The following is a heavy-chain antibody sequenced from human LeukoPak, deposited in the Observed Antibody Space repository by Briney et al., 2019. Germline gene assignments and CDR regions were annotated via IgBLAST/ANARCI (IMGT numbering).Heavy chain of an antibody. CDR1: GASISSYY. D-gene: IGHD5-24*01. J-gene: IGHJ4*02. Sequence: SETLSLTCSVSGASISSYYWSWIRQPPGKGLEWIGYIYYSGSTNYNPSLKSRVTISVDTSKNQFSLKLSSVTAADTAVYYCARQGRDGYDYVRYWGQGTLVTVSS. CDR3: ARQGRDGYDYVRY. CDR2: IYYSGST. V-gene: IGHV4-59*01.